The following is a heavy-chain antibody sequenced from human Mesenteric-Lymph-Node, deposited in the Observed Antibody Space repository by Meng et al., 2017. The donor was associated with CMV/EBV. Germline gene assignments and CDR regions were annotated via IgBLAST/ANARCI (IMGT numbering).Heavy chain of an antibody. CDR3: ARGGHWRHEHAFDI. Sequence: LRLSCAVYVGSFSGYYWSWIRQPPGKGLEWIGEINDSGTPKYNPSLKSRVTISVDRSKNQFSLKLSSVTAADTAVYYCARGGHWRHEHAFDIWGQGTMVTVSS. CDR2: INDSGTP. V-gene: IGHV4-34*01. CDR1: VGSFSGYY. J-gene: IGHJ3*02.